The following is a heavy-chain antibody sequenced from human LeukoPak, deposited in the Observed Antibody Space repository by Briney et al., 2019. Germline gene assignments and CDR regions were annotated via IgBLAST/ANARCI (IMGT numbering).Heavy chain of an antibody. V-gene: IGHV1-8*03. CDR2: VNPDTGNT. J-gene: IGHJ3*01. CDR3: ARRGLVAGIYDLVYGFDL. CDR1: GYSFTTFH. Sequence: ASVKVSCKAAGYSFTTFHINWVRQAPGQGPEWIGWVNPDTGNTGFAQKFQGRVTITQNSSVTTVYMELSSLTSEDTAVYYCARRGLVAGIYDLVYGFDLWGQGTMVTVSS. D-gene: IGHD3/OR15-3a*01.